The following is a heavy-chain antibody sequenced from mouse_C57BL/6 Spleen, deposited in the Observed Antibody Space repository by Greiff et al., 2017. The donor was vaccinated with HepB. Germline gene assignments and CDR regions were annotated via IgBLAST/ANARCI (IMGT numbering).Heavy chain of an antibody. CDR2: IDPSDSET. Sequence: QVQLKQPGAELVRPGSSVKLSCKASGYTFTSYWMHWVKQRPIQGLEWIGNIDPSDSETHYNQKYKDKATLTVDKSSSTAYMQLSSLTSEDSAVYYCAREFDYGSSRTGTKDFDYWGQGTTLTVSS. CDR3: AREFDYGSSRTGTKDFDY. D-gene: IGHD1-1*01. CDR1: GYTFTSYW. J-gene: IGHJ2*01. V-gene: IGHV1-52*01.